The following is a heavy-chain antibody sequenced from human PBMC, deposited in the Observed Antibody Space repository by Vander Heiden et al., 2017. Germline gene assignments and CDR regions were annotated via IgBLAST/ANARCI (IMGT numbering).Heavy chain of an antibody. V-gene: IGHV3-30*04. CDR1: GFTFSSYA. D-gene: IGHD2-15*01. CDR2: ISYDGSNK. CDR3: AREGNPSCLDY. Sequence: QLRLVESGGGVVQPGRHLILPCAASGFTFSSYAMHWVRQAPGKGLEWVAVISYDGSNKNDADSVKGRFTISRDNSKNTLYLQMNSMRAEDTAVYYCAREGNPSCLDYWGQGTQVTVSS. J-gene: IGHJ4*02.